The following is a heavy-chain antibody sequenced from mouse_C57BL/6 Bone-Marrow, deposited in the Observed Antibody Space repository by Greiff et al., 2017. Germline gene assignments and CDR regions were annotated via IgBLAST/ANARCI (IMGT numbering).Heavy chain of an antibody. CDR3: AKTHGNLLWDDAMDY. J-gene: IGHJ4*01. V-gene: IGHV2-5*01. CDR2: IWRGGST. Sequence: VHLVEPGPGLVQPSQTLSLTCTVSGFSLTSYGVHWVRQSPGKGLEWLGVIWRGGSTDYNAAFMSRLSITKDNSKSKVFFKMNSLQADDTAIYYCAKTHGNLLWDDAMDYWGQGTSVTVSS. CDR1: GFSLTSYG. D-gene: IGHD2-1*01.